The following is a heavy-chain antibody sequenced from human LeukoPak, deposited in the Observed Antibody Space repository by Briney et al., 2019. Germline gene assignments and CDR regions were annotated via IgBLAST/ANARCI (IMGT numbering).Heavy chain of an antibody. Sequence: GGSLRLSCASSVFTLSIYWLHWVRQAPGRGLVWGLGINTDGSNTQYADSVKGRFTFSRDTAKNTVYVQSNILRSEDTAVYYCARSFRGTTGPPAWGQGTLVTVSS. J-gene: IGHJ4*02. CDR2: INTDGSNT. CDR1: VFTLSIYW. V-gene: IGHV3-74*03. CDR3: ARSFRGTTGPPA. D-gene: IGHD3-10*01.